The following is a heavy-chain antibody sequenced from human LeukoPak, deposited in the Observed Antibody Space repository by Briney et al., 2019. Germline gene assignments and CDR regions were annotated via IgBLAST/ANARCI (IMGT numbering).Heavy chain of an antibody. Sequence: GGSLQISCKGSGYSFTSYWISWVRQMPGKGLEWMGRIDPSDSYTNYSPSFQGHVTISADKSNSTAYLQWSSLKASDTAMYYCARESIAAAPEGYWGQGTLVTVSS. V-gene: IGHV5-10-1*01. J-gene: IGHJ4*02. CDR3: ARESIAAAPEGY. CDR1: GYSFTSYW. CDR2: IDPSDSYT. D-gene: IGHD6-13*01.